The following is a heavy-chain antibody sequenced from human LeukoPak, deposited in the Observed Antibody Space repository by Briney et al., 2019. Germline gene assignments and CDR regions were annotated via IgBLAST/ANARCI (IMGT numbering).Heavy chain of an antibody. Sequence: GASVKVSCKASEYTFTGYYMHWVRQAPGQGLEWMGWINLNSGGTKYAQSFQGRVTMTRDTSVGTDYMELSRLRFDDTAVYYCTSGFCGSTTCSAAVEYWGQGTLITVSS. J-gene: IGHJ4*02. D-gene: IGHD2-2*01. CDR3: TSGFCGSTTCSAAVEY. CDR2: INLNSGGT. CDR1: EYTFTGYY. V-gene: IGHV1-2*02.